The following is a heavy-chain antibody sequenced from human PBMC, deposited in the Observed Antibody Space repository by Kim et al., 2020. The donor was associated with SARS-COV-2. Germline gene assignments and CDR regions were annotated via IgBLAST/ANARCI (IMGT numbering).Heavy chain of an antibody. Sequence: GGSLRLSCAASGFTVSTNYMSWVRQAPGKGLEWVSVIYSGGSTYYADSVKCRFTISRDNSKNTLYLQMNSLRAEDTAVYYCARDPAVVSRGYWRQGTLVTVSS. CDR2: IYSGGST. J-gene: IGHJ4*02. CDR3: ARDPAVVSRGY. D-gene: IGHD2-15*01. CDR1: GFTVSTNY. V-gene: IGHV3-53*01.